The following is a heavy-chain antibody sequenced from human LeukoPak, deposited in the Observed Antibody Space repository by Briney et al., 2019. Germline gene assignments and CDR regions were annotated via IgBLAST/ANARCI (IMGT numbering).Heavy chain of an antibody. V-gene: IGHV4-39*01. CDR1: GGSISSSSYY. CDR3: ARPRPYSSGWYEYPHAFDI. Sequence: PSETLSLTCTVSGGSISSSSYYWGWIRQPPGKGLEWIGSIYYSGSTYYNPSHKSRATISVDTSKNQFSLTLSSVTAADTAVYYCARPRPYSSGWYEYPHAFDIWGQGTMVTVSS. CDR2: IYYSGST. D-gene: IGHD6-19*01. J-gene: IGHJ3*02.